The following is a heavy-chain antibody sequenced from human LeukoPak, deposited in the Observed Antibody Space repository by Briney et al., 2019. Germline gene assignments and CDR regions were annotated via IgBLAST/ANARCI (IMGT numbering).Heavy chain of an antibody. D-gene: IGHD3-3*01. J-gene: IGHJ6*02. CDR1: GYTFTSYG. Sequence: ASVKVSCKASGYTFTSYGISWVRQAPGQGLEWMGWISAYNGNTNYAQKLQGRVTMTTDTSTSTAYMELRSLRSDDTAVYYCARENYDFWSGNRYGMDVWGQGTTVTVSS. CDR3: ARENYDFWSGNRYGMDV. CDR2: ISAYNGNT. V-gene: IGHV1-18*01.